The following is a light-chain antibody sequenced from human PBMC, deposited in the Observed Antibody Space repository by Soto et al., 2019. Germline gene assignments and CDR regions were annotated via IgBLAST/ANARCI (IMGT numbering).Light chain of an antibody. CDR2: DVS. Sequence: DIQMTQSPSTLSGSVGDRVTITCRASQTISSWLDWYQQKPGKAPKLLIYDVSTLETGVPSRFSGFGSVTEITLSISSLKPDEFGTYYCQQFYMGWTFGQVTKV. V-gene: IGKV1-5*01. CDR3: QQFYMGWT. J-gene: IGKJ1*01. CDR1: QTISSW.